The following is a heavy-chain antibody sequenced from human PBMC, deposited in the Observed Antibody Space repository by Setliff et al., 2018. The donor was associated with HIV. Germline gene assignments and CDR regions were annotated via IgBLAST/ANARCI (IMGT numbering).Heavy chain of an antibody. CDR2: IIPIFGTA. D-gene: IGHD2-2*01. J-gene: IGHJ5*02. V-gene: IGHV1-69*13. CDR1: GGTFSSYA. CDR3: ARDLCSSTSCANWFDP. Sequence: SVKVSCKASGGTFSSYAISWVRQAPGQGLEWMGGIIPIFGTANYAQKFQGRVTITADESTSTAYMELSGLRSEDTAVYYCARDLCSSTSCANWFDPWGQGTLVTVSS.